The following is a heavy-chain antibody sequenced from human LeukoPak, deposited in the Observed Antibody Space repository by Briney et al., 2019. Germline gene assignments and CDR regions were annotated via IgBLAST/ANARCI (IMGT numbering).Heavy chain of an antibody. V-gene: IGHV3-20*01. J-gene: IGHJ5*02. CDR3: ARDLGIAAAGTIWFDP. CDR1: GFTFDDYG. D-gene: IGHD6-13*01. Sequence: PGGSLRLSCAASGFTFDDYGMSWVRQAPGKGLEWVSGINWNGGSTGYADSVKGRFTISRDNAKNSLYLQMNSLRAEDTALYHRARDLGIAAAGTIWFDPWGQGTLVTVSS. CDR2: INWNGGST.